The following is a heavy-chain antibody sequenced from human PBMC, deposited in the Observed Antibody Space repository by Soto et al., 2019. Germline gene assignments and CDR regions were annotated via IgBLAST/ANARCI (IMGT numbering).Heavy chain of an antibody. CDR1: GFSLSTSGMR. D-gene: IGHD2-2*02. V-gene: IGHV2-70*04. J-gene: IGHJ6*02. CDR3: ARDIVVVPAAISQNYYYYYGMDV. CDR2: IDWDDDK. Sequence: GSGPTLVNPTQALTLTCTFSGFSLSTSGMRVSWIRQPPGKALEWLARIDWDDDKFYSTSLKTRLTISKDTSKNQVVLTTTNMDPVDTATYYCARDIVVVPAAISQNYYYYYGMDVWGQGTTVTVSS.